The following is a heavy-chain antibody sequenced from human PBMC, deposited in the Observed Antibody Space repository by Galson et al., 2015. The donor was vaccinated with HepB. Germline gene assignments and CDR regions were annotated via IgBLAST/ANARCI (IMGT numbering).Heavy chain of an antibody. V-gene: IGHV4-59*01. CDR1: GGSISSYY. Sequence: SETLSLTCTVSGGSISSYYWSWIRQPPGKGLEWIGYIYYSGSTNYNPSLKSRVTISVDTSKNQFSLKLSSVTAADTAVYYCARVLRYSFYMDVWGKGTTVTVSS. CDR2: IYYSGST. CDR3: ARVLRYSFYMDV. J-gene: IGHJ6*03. D-gene: IGHD2-15*01.